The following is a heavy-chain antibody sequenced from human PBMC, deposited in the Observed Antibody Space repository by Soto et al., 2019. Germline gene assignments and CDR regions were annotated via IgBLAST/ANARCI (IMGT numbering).Heavy chain of an antibody. D-gene: IGHD6-13*01. Sequence: SVKVSCKASGGTFSSYAISWERQAPGQGLDRMGPIIPIFATANYAQTFQGRVTITADESTSTSYMQLSSLRSEDTPLYYCAPRQYSSSWHDYSSYAMDVWGQGTTVPVSS. J-gene: IGHJ6*02. V-gene: IGHV1-69*13. CDR3: APRQYSSSWHDYSSYAMDV. CDR1: GGTFSSYA. CDR2: IIPIFATA.